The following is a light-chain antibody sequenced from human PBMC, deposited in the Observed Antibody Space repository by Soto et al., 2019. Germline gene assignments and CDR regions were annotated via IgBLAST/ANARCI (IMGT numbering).Light chain of an antibody. Sequence: QSALTQPASVSGSPGQSITISCTGTISDIGHYDYVSWYQQHPGKAPKLMLYHVTYRPSGVSNRYSGSKSDNSASLTISGLKHDDEADYYCCSFTTRNSHVFGSGTKPTVL. CDR3: CSFTTRNSHV. CDR1: ISDIGHYDY. CDR2: HVT. V-gene: IGLV2-14*03. J-gene: IGLJ1*01.